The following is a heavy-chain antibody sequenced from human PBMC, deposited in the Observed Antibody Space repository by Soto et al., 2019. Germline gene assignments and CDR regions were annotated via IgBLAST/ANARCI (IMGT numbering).Heavy chain of an antibody. D-gene: IGHD3-3*01. J-gene: IGHJ5*02. CDR2: IYYSGST. V-gene: IGHV4-31*03. CDR1: GGSISSGDYY. CDR3: ARWWSGSRQGFDP. Sequence: QVQLQESGPGLVKPSQTLSLTCTVSGGSISSGDYYWSWIRQHPAKGLEWIGYIYYSGSTYYNPSLKSRVTISVDTSKYQFSLKLSSVTAADTAVYYCARWWSGSRQGFDPWGQGTLVTVSS.